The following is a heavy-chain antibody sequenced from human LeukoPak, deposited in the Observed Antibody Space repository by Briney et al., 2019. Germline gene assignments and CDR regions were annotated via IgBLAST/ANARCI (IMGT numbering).Heavy chain of an antibody. CDR1: GGSISRASYY. J-gene: IGHJ4*02. CDR3: ARGSPYGGYDY. CDR2: INHSGST. D-gene: IGHD5-12*01. Sequence: SETLSLTCTVSGGSISRASYYWSCIRQPPGKGLEWIGEINHSGSTNYNPSLKSRVTISVDTSKNQFSLKLSSVTAADTAVYYCARGSPYGGYDYWGQGTLVTVSS. V-gene: IGHV4-39*07.